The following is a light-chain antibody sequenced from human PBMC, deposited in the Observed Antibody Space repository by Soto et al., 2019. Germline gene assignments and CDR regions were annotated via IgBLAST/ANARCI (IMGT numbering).Light chain of an antibody. V-gene: IGKV3-20*01. CDR1: QSVSSSY. CDR2: GAS. CDR3: QQYGSSTVT. J-gene: IGKJ3*01. Sequence: EIVLTQSPGTLSLSPGERATLSCRASQSVSSSYLAWYQQKPGQAPRLLSYGASSRATGIPDRFSGSGSGTGFTLTISRLEPEDFAVYYCQQYGSSTVTFGPGTKVDIK.